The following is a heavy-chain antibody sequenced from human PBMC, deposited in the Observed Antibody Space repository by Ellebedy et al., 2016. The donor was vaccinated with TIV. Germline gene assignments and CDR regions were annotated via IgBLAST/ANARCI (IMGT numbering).Heavy chain of an antibody. V-gene: IGHV3-23*01. CDR2: LYGSGRGI. D-gene: IGHD5-24*01. J-gene: IGHJ3*01. CDR1: GFIFSNFA. Sequence: PGGSLRLSCAASGFIFSNFAMGWVRQSPGKRLEGVSGLYGSGRGIFYSDSVKGRFTISRDNPKNTLYLQMNSLRAEDTGIYYCVKDQIAGDGRWVFDLWGQGTMVTVSS. CDR3: VKDQIAGDGRWVFDL.